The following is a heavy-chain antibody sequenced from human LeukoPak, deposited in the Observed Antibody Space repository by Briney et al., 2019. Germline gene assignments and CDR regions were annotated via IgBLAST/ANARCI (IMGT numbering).Heavy chain of an antibody. CDR3: AKTKGRGYYFDY. V-gene: IGHV1-18*01. CDR1: GYTFMSYG. J-gene: IGHJ4*02. D-gene: IGHD1-7*01. Sequence: ASVKVSCKASGYTFMSYGISWVRQAPGQGLEWMGWISADNGNTNYAQNLQGRVTMSTDTSTRTAYMELRSLRSDDTPVYYCAKTKGRGYYFDYWGQGTLVTVSS. CDR2: ISADNGNT.